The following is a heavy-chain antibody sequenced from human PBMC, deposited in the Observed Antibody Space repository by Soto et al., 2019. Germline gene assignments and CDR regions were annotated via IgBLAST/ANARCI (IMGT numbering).Heavy chain of an antibody. CDR3: ARIYCDMGGWYFDH. J-gene: IGHJ2*01. CDR2: MNPISGNT. D-gene: IGHD4-17*01. V-gene: IGHV1-8*01. Sequence: QVQLVQSGAEVKKPGASVKVSCKAYGYTFTSNDINWVRQATGHGLEWMGWMNPISGNTGYAQMFQGRVTMTRTTSISTAYMELSSLRSEDTAVYYCARIYCDMGGWYFDHWGRGTLVTVSS. CDR1: GYTFTSND.